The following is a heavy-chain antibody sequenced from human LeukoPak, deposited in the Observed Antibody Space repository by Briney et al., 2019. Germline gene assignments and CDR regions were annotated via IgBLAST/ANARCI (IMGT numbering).Heavy chain of an antibody. J-gene: IGHJ6*03. Sequence: SETLSLTCTVSGGSISSYYWTWIRQPPGKGLEWIGYVDHTGSTKFNPSLNGRVSISRDTSNNFFSLRLRSVTAADTVVYFCARGHVSSSTWYSTYYYFFYMDFWGKGTTVTVSS. CDR2: VDHTGST. CDR1: GGSISSYY. CDR3: ARGHVSSSTWYSTYYYFFYMDF. D-gene: IGHD4-11*01. V-gene: IGHV4-59*01.